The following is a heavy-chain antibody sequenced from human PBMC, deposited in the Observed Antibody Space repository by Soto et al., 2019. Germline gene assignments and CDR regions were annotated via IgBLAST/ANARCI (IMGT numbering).Heavy chain of an antibody. CDR3: ARDSPPGTTGNYYYGMDV. J-gene: IGHJ6*02. V-gene: IGHV1-69*06. CDR1: GGTFSSYA. D-gene: IGHD1-7*01. CDR2: IIPIFGTA. Sequence: SVKVSCKASGGTFSSYAISWVRQAPGQGLEWMGGIIPIFGTANYAQKFQGRVTITADKSTSTAYMELSSLRSEDTAVYYCARDSPPGTTGNYYYGMDVWGQGTTVTVSS.